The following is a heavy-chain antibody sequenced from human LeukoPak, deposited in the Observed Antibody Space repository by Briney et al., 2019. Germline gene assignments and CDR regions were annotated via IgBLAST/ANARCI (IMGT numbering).Heavy chain of an antibody. CDR3: ARGLLDSGYEPHLYYFDY. D-gene: IGHD5-12*01. J-gene: IGHJ4*02. V-gene: IGHV4-59*01. CDR1: GGSICRFY. CDR2: IYYSGST. Sequence: ASETLSLTCTVSGGSICRFYWSWLRQPPGEALEWLGYIYYSGSTNYNPSLKSRVTISVETSKNQFSLKLSSVTAADTAVYYCARGLLDSGYEPHLYYFDYWGQGTLVTVSS.